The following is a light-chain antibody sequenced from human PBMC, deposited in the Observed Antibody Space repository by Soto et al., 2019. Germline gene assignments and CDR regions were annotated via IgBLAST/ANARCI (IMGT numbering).Light chain of an antibody. CDR2: KAS. CDR3: QQSNSYSRT. CDR1: QSISSW. V-gene: IGKV1-5*03. J-gene: IGKJ1*01. Sequence: IKMTQSPSSLSAYVGDRVTIACRASQSISSWLAWYQQKPGKAPKLLIYKASSLESGVPSRFSGSGSGTQFTLTISSLQPDDFATYYCQQSNSYSRTFGQGTKVDI.